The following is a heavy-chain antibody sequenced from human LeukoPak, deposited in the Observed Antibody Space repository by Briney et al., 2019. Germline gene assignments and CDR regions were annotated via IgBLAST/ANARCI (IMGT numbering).Heavy chain of an antibody. CDR3: ARDRYSSGWYRAEYFQH. CDR1: GGSFSSYY. V-gene: IGHV4-4*07. Sequence: SETLSLTCTVSGGSFSSYYWSWIRQPAGKGLEWIGRIYTSGSTNYNPSLKSRVTMSVDTSKNQFSLKLSSVTAADTAVYYCARDRYSSGWYRAEYFQHWGQGTLVTVSS. CDR2: IYTSGST. D-gene: IGHD6-19*01. J-gene: IGHJ1*01.